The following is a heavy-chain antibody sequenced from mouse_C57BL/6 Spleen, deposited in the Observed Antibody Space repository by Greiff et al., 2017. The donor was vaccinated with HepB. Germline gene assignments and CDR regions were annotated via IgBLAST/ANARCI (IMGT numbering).Heavy chain of an antibody. V-gene: IGHV1-18*01. CDR1: GYTFTDYN. J-gene: IGHJ2*01. D-gene: IGHD1-1*01. CDR2: INPNNGGT. CDR3: ARRDFLTTVVPHVDY. Sequence: EVQLQQSGPELVKPGASVKIPCKASGYTFTDYNMDWVKQSHGKSLEWIGDINPNNGGTIYNQKFKGKATLTVDKSSSTAYMELRSLTSEDTAVYYCARRDFLTTVVPHVDYWGQGTTLTVSS.